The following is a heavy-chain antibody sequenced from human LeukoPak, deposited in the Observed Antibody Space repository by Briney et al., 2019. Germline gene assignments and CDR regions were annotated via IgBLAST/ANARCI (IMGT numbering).Heavy chain of an antibody. CDR1: GFTFDDYA. V-gene: IGHV3-43*02. Sequence: GGSLRLSCAASGFTFDDYAMHWVRQAPGKGLEWVSLISGDGGSTYYADSVKGRFTISRDNSKNSLYLQMNSLRAEDTAVYYCAKDLSGGIVGATLDYWGQGTLVTVSS. J-gene: IGHJ4*02. D-gene: IGHD1-26*01. CDR3: AKDLSGGIVGATLDY. CDR2: ISGDGGST.